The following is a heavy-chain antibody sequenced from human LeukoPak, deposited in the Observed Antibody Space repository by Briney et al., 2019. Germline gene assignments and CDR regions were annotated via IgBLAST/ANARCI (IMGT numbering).Heavy chain of an antibody. D-gene: IGHD3-10*01. CDR3: ARVQHYGSGSPIDY. J-gene: IGHJ4*02. CDR2: INPNSGGT. CDR1: GYTFTGYY. V-gene: IGHV1-2*02. Sequence: ASVKVSCKASGYTFTGYYMHWVRQAPGQGLEWMGWINPNSGGTNYAQKFQGRVTMTRDTSISTAYMELGRLRSDDTAVYYCARVQHYGSGSPIDYWGQGTLVTVSS.